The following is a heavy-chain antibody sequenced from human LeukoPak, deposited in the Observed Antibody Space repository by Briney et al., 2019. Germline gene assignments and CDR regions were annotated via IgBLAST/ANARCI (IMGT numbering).Heavy chain of an antibody. Sequence: GESLKISCKGFGYSFTSYWIGWVRQLPRKGLEWMGIIYPGDSDPRYSPSVQGQVTISADKSISTAYLQWSSLKASDTAMYYCASTGGSGSYWDPFDPWGQGTLVTVSS. CDR2: IYPGDSDP. V-gene: IGHV5-51*01. CDR3: ASTGGSGSYWDPFDP. J-gene: IGHJ5*02. CDR1: GYSFTSYW. D-gene: IGHD3-10*01.